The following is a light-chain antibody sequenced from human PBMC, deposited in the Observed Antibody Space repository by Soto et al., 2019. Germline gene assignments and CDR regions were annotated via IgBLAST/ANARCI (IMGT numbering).Light chain of an antibody. J-gene: IGLJ1*01. V-gene: IGLV2-14*01. CDR1: SGDIGSYNR. CDR2: EVT. Sequence: QLVLTQPASVSGSPGQSITISCTGTSGDIGSYNRVSWYLQHPGKAPKLIIYEVTDRPSGVSNRFSGSKSGNTASLTISGLQAEDEAEYYCSSYTNINTRACVFGTGTKLTVL. CDR3: SSYTNINTRACV.